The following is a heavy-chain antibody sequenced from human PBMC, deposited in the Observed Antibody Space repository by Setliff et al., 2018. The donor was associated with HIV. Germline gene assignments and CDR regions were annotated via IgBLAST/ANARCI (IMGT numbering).Heavy chain of an antibody. CDR1: GPSINIHY. J-gene: IGHJ4*02. CDR3: ARDRRDDYYLTAYFDS. D-gene: IGHD1-26*01. Sequence: SETLSLTCTVSGPSINIHYWSWIRQSPGKAFEWIGYIYSTGSTNYNPSLQSRVTISVDTSKNQFSLKLTSVTATDTAVYYCARDRRDDYYLTAYFDSLGQGTLVTVSS. CDR2: IYSTGST. V-gene: IGHV4-4*08.